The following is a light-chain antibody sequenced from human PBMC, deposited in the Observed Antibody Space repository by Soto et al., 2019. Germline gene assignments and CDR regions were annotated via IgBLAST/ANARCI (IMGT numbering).Light chain of an antibody. CDR3: QQYHTDWT. J-gene: IGKJ1*01. CDR1: QSISSW. V-gene: IGKV1-5*01. Sequence: DIKMTQSPSTLSASVGDRVTITFRASQSISSWLAWYQQKPGKAPKLLIFAASTLVRGVPSRFSGRGSGTEFTLTISSLQADDYATFYCQQYHTDWTFGQGTKVDI. CDR2: AAS.